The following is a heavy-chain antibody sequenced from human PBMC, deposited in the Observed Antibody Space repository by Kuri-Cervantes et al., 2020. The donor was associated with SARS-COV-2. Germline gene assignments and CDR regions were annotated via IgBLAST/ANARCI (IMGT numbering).Heavy chain of an antibody. CDR1: GFTFSKYA. J-gene: IGHJ3*02. CDR3: ARQVFDAFDI. V-gene: IGHV3-21*01. CDR2: ISSSSSYI. Sequence: GESLKISCAASGFTFSKYAMNWVRQAPGKGLEWVSSISSSSSYIYYADSVKGRFTISRDNAKNSLYLQMNSLRAEDTAVYYCARQVFDAFDIWGQGTMVTVSS.